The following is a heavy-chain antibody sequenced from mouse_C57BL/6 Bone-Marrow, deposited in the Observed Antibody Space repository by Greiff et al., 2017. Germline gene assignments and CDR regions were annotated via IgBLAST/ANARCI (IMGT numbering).Heavy chain of an antibody. V-gene: IGHV5-12*01. CDR2: ISNGGGST. J-gene: IGHJ4*01. CDR1: GFTFSDYY. Sequence: EVMLVESGGGLVQPGGSLKLSCAASGFTFSDYYMYWVRQTPEKRLEWVAYISNGGGSTYYPDTVKGRFTISRDNAKNTLYLQISRLKSEDTAMYYCARRMDYWGQGTSVTVSS. CDR3: ARRMDY.